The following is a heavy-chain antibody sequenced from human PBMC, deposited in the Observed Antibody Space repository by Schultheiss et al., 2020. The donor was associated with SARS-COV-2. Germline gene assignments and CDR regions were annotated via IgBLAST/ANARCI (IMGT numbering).Heavy chain of an antibody. CDR2: INDSGST. CDR3: ARTQLDYYFDY. Sequence: SETLSLTCTVSGGSISSYYWSWIRQPPGKGLEWIGEINDSGSTNYNPSLKSRVTISVDTSKNQFSLKLSSVTAADTAVYYCARTQLDYYFDYWGQGTLVTVSS. J-gene: IGHJ4*02. D-gene: IGHD6-6*01. CDR1: GGSISSYY. V-gene: IGHV4-34*01.